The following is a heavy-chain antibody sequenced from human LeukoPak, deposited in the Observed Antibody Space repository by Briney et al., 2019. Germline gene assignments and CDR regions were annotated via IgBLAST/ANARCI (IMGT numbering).Heavy chain of an antibody. D-gene: IGHD6-19*01. CDR3: ARDPRLLAVAGTVDY. CDR1: GFTFSSYG. CDR2: IWYDGSNK. V-gene: IGHV3-33*08. Sequence: GGSLRLSCVASGFTFSSYGMHWVRQAPGKGLEWVAVIWYDGSNKYYADSVKGRFTISRDNSKNTLYLQMNSLRAEDTAVYYCARDPRLLAVAGTVDYWGQGTLVTVSS. J-gene: IGHJ4*02.